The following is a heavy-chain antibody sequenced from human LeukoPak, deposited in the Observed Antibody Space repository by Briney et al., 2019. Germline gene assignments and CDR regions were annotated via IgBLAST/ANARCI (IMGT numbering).Heavy chain of an antibody. V-gene: IGHV1-69*13. J-gene: IGHJ6*03. CDR2: IIPIFGTA. D-gene: IGHD3-10*01. CDR1: GGTFSSYA. Sequence: ASVKVSCKASGGTFSSYAISWVRQAPGQGLEWMGGIIPIFGTANYAQKFQGRVTITADESTSTAYMELSSLRSEDTAVYYCARDRYYYGSGGYYVYMDVWGKGTTVTVSS. CDR3: ARDRYYYGSGGYYVYMDV.